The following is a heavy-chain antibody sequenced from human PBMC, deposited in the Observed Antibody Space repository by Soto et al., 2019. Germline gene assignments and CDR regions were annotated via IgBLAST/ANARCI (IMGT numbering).Heavy chain of an antibody. Sequence: SETLSLTCTVSGGSISSSSYYWGWIRQPPGKGLEWIGSIYYSGSTYYNPTLQGRVTVSTDTSTSTAYMELRSLRSDDTAVYYCAREGSTSPIPNYDFWSGYDYWGQGTLVTVSS. CDR1: GGSISSSSYY. CDR2: IYYSGST. V-gene: IGHV4-39*02. D-gene: IGHD3-3*01. CDR3: AREGSTSPIPNYDFWSGYDY. J-gene: IGHJ4*02.